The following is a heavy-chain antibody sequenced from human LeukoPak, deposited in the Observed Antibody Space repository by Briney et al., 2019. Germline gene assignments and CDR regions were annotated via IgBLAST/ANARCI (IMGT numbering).Heavy chain of an antibody. CDR2: ISYDGSNK. Sequence: GRSLRLSCAASGFTFSSYGMHWVRQAPGKGLEWVAVISYDGSNKYYADSVKGRFTISRDNSKNTLYLQMNSLRAEDTAVYYCAKDRAGGSYVDYWGQGTLVTVSS. V-gene: IGHV3-30*18. CDR3: AKDRAGGSYVDY. J-gene: IGHJ4*02. CDR1: GFTFSSYG. D-gene: IGHD1-26*01.